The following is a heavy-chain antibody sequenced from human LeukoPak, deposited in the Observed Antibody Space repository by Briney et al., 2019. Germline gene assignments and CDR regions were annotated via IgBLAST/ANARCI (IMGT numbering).Heavy chain of an antibody. Sequence: GGSLRLSCAASGSTFSTSGMHWVRQAPGKGLEWVAFIRYDGSNTYYADYVKGRFTISRDNSKNTLYLQMNSLRPDDTAAYYCAKDQGYYDTSGYQYYFDYWGQGTLVTVSS. CDR1: GSTFSTSG. CDR3: AKDQGYYDTSGYQYYFDY. D-gene: IGHD3-22*01. CDR2: IRYDGSNT. J-gene: IGHJ4*02. V-gene: IGHV3-30*02.